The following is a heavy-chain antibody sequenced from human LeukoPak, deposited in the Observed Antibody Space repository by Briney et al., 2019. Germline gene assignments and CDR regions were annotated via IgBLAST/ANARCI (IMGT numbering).Heavy chain of an antibody. D-gene: IGHD2-2*01. J-gene: IGHJ4*02. CDR3: ARDVGEYCSSINCHASDY. V-gene: IGHV1-2*02. Sequence: ASVKVSCKASGYTFTGYYMHWVRQAPGQGLEWMGWINPSSGGTNYAQKFHGRVTMTRDTSISTVYMELSRLRSDDTAVYYCARDVGEYCSSINCHASDYWGQGTLVTVSS. CDR2: INPSSGGT. CDR1: GYTFTGYY.